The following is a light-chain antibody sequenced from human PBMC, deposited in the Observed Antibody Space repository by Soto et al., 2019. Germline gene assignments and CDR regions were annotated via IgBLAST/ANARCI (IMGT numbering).Light chain of an antibody. V-gene: IGKV1-39*01. J-gene: IGKJ4*01. CDR1: QSISTD. CDR2: AAS. Sequence: DIQMTQSPSSLSASVGDRVTITCRASQSISTDLNWYQQKSGQAPKLLISAASSVQTGVPSRFSGGGSGTEFTITISSLQPDYFPNYNCQQSFSSPSSFGGGTKVEI. CDR3: QQSFSSPSS.